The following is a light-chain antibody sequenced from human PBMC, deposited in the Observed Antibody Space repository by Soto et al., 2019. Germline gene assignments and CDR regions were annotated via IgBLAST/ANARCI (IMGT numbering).Light chain of an antibody. V-gene: IGKV3-15*01. Sequence: EIVLTQSPASLSVSPGERVTLSCRASQSVGRNLAWYHQQPGQAPRLLIYDASSRATGVPARFSGSGSGTEFTLTISRLKSEDFAVYYCQQYNNWPPWTLGQGTKVDIK. J-gene: IGKJ1*01. CDR1: QSVGRN. CDR3: QQYNNWPPWT. CDR2: DAS.